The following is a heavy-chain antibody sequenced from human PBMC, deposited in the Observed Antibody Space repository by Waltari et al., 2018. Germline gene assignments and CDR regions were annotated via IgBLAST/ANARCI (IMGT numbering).Heavy chain of an antibody. J-gene: IGHJ4*02. CDR2: IYHSGST. CDR1: GYSISSGYY. CDR3: ARQHGGNPIFDY. Sequence: QVQLQESGPGLVKPSETLSLTCAVSGYSISSGYYWGWIQQPPGKGLEWIGSIYHSGSTYYNPSLKSRVTISVDTSKNQFSLKLSSVTAADTAVYYCARQHGGNPIFDYWGQGTLVTVSS. V-gene: IGHV4-38-2*01. D-gene: IGHD2-15*01.